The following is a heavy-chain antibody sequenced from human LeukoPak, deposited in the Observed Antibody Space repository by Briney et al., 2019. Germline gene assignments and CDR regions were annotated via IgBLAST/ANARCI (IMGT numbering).Heavy chain of an antibody. Sequence: PGGSLRLSCAASGFTFSSYRMNWLRQAPGKGLKWVSSISSSSSYIYYTDSVKGRFTISRDNAKNSLYLQMNSLRDEDTAVYYCARDQLLWFGELVHFDYWGQGTLVTVSS. CDR1: GFTFSSYR. D-gene: IGHD3-10*01. V-gene: IGHV3-21*01. CDR2: ISSSSSYI. J-gene: IGHJ4*02. CDR3: ARDQLLWFGELVHFDY.